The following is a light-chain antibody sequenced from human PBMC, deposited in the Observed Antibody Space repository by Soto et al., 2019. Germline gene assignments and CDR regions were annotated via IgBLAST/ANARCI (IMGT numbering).Light chain of an antibody. Sequence: EIVLTQSPGTLSLSPGERATLSCRASQSVSSNYLAWYQQKPGQAPRLLIYDASSRATGIPDRFTGSGSGTDFTLTISGLEPEDFAVYYCQQYDRSPPTYTFGQGTKLEIK. CDR3: QQYDRSPPTYT. V-gene: IGKV3-20*01. CDR1: QSVSSNY. J-gene: IGKJ2*01. CDR2: DAS.